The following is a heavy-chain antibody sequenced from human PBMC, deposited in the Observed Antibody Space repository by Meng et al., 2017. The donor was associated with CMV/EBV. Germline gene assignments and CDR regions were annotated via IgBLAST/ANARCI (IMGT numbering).Heavy chain of an antibody. Sequence: SGFPFSTFGMGWVRQAPGKGLEWVASITSSSGYIFYADSVKGRFTISRDNAKNLLFLQMNSLRANDTAVYYCARAGGAVAGRGGFDHWGLGTLVTVSS. CDR3: ARAGGAVAGRGGFDH. D-gene: IGHD6-19*01. J-gene: IGHJ4*02. V-gene: IGHV3-21*01. CDR2: ITSSSGYI. CDR1: GFPFSTFG.